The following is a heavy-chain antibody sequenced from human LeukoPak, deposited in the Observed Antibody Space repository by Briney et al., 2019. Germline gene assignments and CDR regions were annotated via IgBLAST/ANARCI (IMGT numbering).Heavy chain of an antibody. V-gene: IGHV3-53*01. CDR1: GFTFSSYA. D-gene: IGHD3-10*01. J-gene: IGHJ5*02. Sequence: GGSLRLSCAASGFTFSSYAMSWVRQAPGKGLEWVSVIYSGGSTYYADSVKGRFTISRDNSKNTLYLQMNSLRAEDTAVYYCARVNMVRGTSFDPWGQGTLVTVSS. CDR2: IYSGGST. CDR3: ARVNMVRGTSFDP.